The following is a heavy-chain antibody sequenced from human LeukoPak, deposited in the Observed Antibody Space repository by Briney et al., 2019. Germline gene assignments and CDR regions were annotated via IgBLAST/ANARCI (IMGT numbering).Heavy chain of an antibody. V-gene: IGHV4-30-2*01. CDR1: GGSISSGGYS. J-gene: IGHJ3*02. D-gene: IGHD6-6*01. Sequence: SETLSLTCAVSGGSISSGGYSWSWIRQPPGKGLEWIGYIYHSGSTYYNPSLKSRVTISVDRSKNQFSLKLSSVTAADTAVYYCARTSIAARRANAFDIWGQGTMVAVSS. CDR3: ARTSIAARRANAFDI. CDR2: IYHSGST.